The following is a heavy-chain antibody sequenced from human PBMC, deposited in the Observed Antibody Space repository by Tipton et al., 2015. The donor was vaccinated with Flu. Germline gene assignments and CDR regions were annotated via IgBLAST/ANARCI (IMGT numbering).Heavy chain of an antibody. Sequence: QLVQSGAEVKKPGESLKISCKGSGYSFSSYWIVWVRQMPGKGLEWMGISYPGDSDTRYRPSFQGQVTIPADKSISTAYLQWSSLKPSDTAMYYCARGLYSGSYEAFDYWGQRTLVTVSS. V-gene: IGHV5-51*03. D-gene: IGHD1-26*01. J-gene: IGHJ4*02. CDR1: GYSFSSYW. CDR3: ARGLYSGSYEAFDY. CDR2: SYPGDSDT.